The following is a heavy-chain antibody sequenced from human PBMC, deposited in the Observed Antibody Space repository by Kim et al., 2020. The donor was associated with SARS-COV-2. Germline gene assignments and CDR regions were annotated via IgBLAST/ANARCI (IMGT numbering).Heavy chain of an antibody. Sequence: NPSLKSRVTISVDRSQNQFSLKLSSVTAADTAVYYCARVRDTAMAAYFDYWGQGTLVTVSS. D-gene: IGHD5-18*01. V-gene: IGHV4-30-2*01. CDR3: ARVRDTAMAAYFDY. J-gene: IGHJ4*02.